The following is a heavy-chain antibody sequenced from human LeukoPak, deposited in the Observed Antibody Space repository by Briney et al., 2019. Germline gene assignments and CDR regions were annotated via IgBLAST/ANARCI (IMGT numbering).Heavy chain of an antibody. Sequence: PGGSLRLSCAASGFTFSSYWMHWVRQAPGKGLVWVSRINTDGSSTSYADSVKGRFTISRDNAKNTLYLQMNSLRAEDTAVYYCARVYYYGSGSYTDYWGQGTLVTVSS. D-gene: IGHD3-10*01. CDR1: GFTFSSYW. CDR2: INTDGSST. CDR3: ARVYYYGSGSYTDY. J-gene: IGHJ4*02. V-gene: IGHV3-74*01.